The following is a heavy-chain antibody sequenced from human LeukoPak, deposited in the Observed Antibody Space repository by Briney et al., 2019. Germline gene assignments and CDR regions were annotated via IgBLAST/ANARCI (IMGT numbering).Heavy chain of an antibody. J-gene: IGHJ3*02. Sequence: GGSLRLSCAASGFTFSSYGMHWVRQAPGKGLEWVSVISYDGSNKYYADSVKGRFTISRDNSKNTLYLQMNSLRAEDTAVYYCARDGGYSYGPDAFDIWGQGTMVTVSS. CDR1: GFTFSSYG. V-gene: IGHV3-30*03. CDR2: ISYDGSNK. CDR3: ARDGGYSYGPDAFDI. D-gene: IGHD5-18*01.